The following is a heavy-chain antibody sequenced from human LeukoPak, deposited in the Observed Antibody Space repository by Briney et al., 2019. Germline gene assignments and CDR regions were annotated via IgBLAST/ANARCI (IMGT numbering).Heavy chain of an antibody. D-gene: IGHD2-2*01. CDR1: GFTFSSYA. CDR2: ISGSGGST. V-gene: IGHV3-23*01. J-gene: IGHJ6*02. Sequence: GGSLRLSCAASGFTFSSYAMSWVRQALGKGLEWVSAISGSGGSTYYADSVKGRFTISRDNSKNTLYLQMNSLRAEDTAVYYCAKGYCSSTSCYFHYYGMDVWGQGTTVTVSS. CDR3: AKGYCSSTSCYFHYYGMDV.